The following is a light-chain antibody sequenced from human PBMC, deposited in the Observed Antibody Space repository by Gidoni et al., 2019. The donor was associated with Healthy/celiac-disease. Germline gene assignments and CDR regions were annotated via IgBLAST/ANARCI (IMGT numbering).Light chain of an antibody. CDR3: GSYGGSSSFGGVV. Sequence: QSALTQPASVSGSPGQSLTISCTGTSSDVGSYNLVSWYQQHPGKAPQLMIYEVSNRPSGDCNRISGSKSGNTACLTISVLQAEDEADYYCGSYGGSSSFGGVVFGGGTKLTVL. V-gene: IGLV2-23*02. J-gene: IGLJ2*01. CDR1: SSDVGSYNL. CDR2: EVS.